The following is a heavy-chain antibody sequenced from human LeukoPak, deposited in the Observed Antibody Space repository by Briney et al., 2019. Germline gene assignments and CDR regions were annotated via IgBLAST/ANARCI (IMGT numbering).Heavy chain of an antibody. CDR2: IYTSGST. Sequence: SETLSLTCTVSGGSISSYYWSWIRQPPGKGLEWIWYIYTSGSTNYNPSLKSRVTISVDMSKNQFSLKLSSVTAADTAVYYCSTSDYYYYYMDVWGKGTTVTVSS. CDR3: STSDYYYYYMDV. J-gene: IGHJ6*03. CDR1: GGSISSYY. V-gene: IGHV4-4*09.